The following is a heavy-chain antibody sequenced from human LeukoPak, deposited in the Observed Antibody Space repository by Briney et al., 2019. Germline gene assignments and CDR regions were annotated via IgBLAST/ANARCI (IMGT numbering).Heavy chain of an antibody. Sequence: SETLSLTRAVYGGSFSGYYWSWIRQPPGKGLEWIGEINHSGSTNYNPSLKSRVTISVDTSKNQFSLKLSSVTAADTAVYYCAREGSTMITFGGVINWFDPWGQGTLVTVSS. J-gene: IGHJ5*02. D-gene: IGHD3-16*01. V-gene: IGHV4-34*01. CDR2: INHSGST. CDR3: AREGSTMITFGGVINWFDP. CDR1: GGSFSGYY.